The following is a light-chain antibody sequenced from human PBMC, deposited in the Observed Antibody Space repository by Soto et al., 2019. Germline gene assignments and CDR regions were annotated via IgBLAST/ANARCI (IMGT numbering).Light chain of an antibody. V-gene: IGLV1-40*01. CDR2: GNS. CDR1: SSNIGAGYD. J-gene: IGLJ1*01. Sequence: QSALTQPPSVSWAPGQMVTISCTGSSSNIGAGYDVHWYQQLPGTAPKLLIYGNSNRPSGVPDRFSGSKSGTSASLAITGLQAEDEADYYCQSYDSSLSGLVFGTGTKVTVL. CDR3: QSYDSSLSGLV.